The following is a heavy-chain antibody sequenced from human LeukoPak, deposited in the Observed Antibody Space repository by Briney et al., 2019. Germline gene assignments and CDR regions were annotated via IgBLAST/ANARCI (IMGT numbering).Heavy chain of an antibody. CDR3: AREGIGYFDY. V-gene: IGHV3-23*01. J-gene: IGHJ4*02. CDR2: IDSSGTKT. CDR1: GFTFSSYP. Sequence: PGGSLRLSCAASGFTFSSYPMSWVRQAAGEGLEWVSGIDSSGTKTTYADSVKGRFTISRDNAKNSLYLQMNSLRAEDTAVYYCAREGIGYFDYWGQGTLVTVSS. D-gene: IGHD1-14*01.